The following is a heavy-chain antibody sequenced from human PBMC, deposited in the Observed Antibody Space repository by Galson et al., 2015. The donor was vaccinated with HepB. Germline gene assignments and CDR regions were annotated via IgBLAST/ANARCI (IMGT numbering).Heavy chain of an antibody. Sequence: PALVKPTQTLTLTCTFSGFSLSTSGMRVSWIRQPPGKALEWLARIDWDDDKFYSTSLKTRLTISKDTSKNQVVLTMTNMDPVDTATYYCARSPYYDFWGGSPFDYWGQGTLVTVSS. D-gene: IGHD3-3*01. CDR3: ARSPYYDFWGGSPFDY. CDR2: IDWDDDK. J-gene: IGHJ4*02. V-gene: IGHV2-70*04. CDR1: GFSLSTSGMR.